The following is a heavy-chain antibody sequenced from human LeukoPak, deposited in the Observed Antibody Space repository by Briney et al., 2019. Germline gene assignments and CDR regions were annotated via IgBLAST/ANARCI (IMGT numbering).Heavy chain of an antibody. CDR1: GFNFRTYG. CDR3: AKDIVATPGWYFDL. D-gene: IGHD5-12*01. V-gene: IGHV3-30*18. CDR2: ISSDGSNK. J-gene: IGHJ2*01. Sequence: PGGSLRLSCAASGFNFRTYGMHWVRQAPGKGLEWVAVISSDGSNKHYADSVKGRLTISRDNSKNTLYLQMNSLRAEDTAVYYCAKDIVATPGWYFDLWGRGTLVTVSS.